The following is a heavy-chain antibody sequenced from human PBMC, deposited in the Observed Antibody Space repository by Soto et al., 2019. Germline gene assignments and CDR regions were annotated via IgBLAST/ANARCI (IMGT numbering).Heavy chain of an antibody. V-gene: IGHV6-1*01. CDR3: ARDFESAAGDYFDY. CDR1: GDSVCSNRAA. Sequence: SQTLSLTCAISGDSVCSNRAAWNWIRQTPSRGLEWLGRTYYRSKWYNDYAVSVKSRITINPDTSKNQFSLQLNSVTPEDTAVYYCARDFESAAGDYFDYWGQGSLVTVSS. CDR2: TYYRSKWYN. J-gene: IGHJ4*02. D-gene: IGHD6-13*01.